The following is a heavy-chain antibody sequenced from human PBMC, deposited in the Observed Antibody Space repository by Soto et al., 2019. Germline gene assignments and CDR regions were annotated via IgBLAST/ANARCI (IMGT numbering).Heavy chain of an antibody. CDR2: ISYDGSNK. CDR1: GFTFSSYG. V-gene: IGHV3-30*18. CDR3: AKDLRSSSWYGPRLYYMDV. D-gene: IGHD6-13*01. J-gene: IGHJ6*03. Sequence: GGSLRLSCAASGFTFSSYGMHWVRQAPGKGLEWVAVISYDGSNKYYADSVKGRFTISRDNSKNTLYLQMNSLRAEDTAVYYCAKDLRSSSWYGPRLYYMDVWGKGTTVTVSS.